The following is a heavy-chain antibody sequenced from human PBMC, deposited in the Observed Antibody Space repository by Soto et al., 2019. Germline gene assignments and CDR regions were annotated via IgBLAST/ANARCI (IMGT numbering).Heavy chain of an antibody. D-gene: IGHD3-3*01. J-gene: IGHJ4*02. CDR1: GFTFSSYA. Sequence: QVQLVESGGGVVQPGRSLRLSCAASGFTFSSYAMHWVRQAPGMGLEWVAVMSYDGSNKYYADSVKGRFTISRDNSKNTLYLQMNSLRAEDTAVYYCARDPTDYDFWSGYYPFDYWGQGTLVTVSS. CDR3: ARDPTDYDFWSGYYPFDY. CDR2: MSYDGSNK. V-gene: IGHV3-30-3*01.